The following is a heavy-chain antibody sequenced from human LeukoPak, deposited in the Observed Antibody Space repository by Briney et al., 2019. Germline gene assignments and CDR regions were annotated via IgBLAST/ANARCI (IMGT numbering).Heavy chain of an antibody. J-gene: IGHJ4*02. Sequence: GGSLRLSCAASGFTFSRYWMSWVRQAPGKGPEWVANIKEDGSERYQVDSVKGRFAISRDNAKDSLYLQMNSLRADDTAIYYCARSAYWTFDYLGQGALVTVSS. V-gene: IGHV3-7*01. CDR1: GFTFSRYW. CDR2: IKEDGSER. CDR3: ARSAYWTFDY. D-gene: IGHD2-8*02.